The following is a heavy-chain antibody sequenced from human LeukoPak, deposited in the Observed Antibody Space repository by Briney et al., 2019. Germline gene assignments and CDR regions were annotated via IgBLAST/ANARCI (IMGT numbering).Heavy chain of an antibody. V-gene: IGHV3-33*01. J-gene: IGHJ4*02. CDR2: IWYDGSNK. CDR3: ARDAPPLRFLGWPIGVDY. Sequence: PGGSLRLSCAASGFTFSSYGMHWVRQAPGKGLEWVAVIWYDGSNKYYADSVKGRFTISRDNSKNTLYLQMNSLRAEDTAVYYCARDAPPLRFLGWPIGVDYWGQGTLVTVSS. CDR1: GFTFSSYG. D-gene: IGHD3-3*01.